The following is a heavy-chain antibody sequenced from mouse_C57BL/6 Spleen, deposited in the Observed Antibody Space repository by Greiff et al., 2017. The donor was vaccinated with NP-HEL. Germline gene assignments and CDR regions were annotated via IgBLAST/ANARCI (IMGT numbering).Heavy chain of an antibody. Sequence: QVQLQQSGAELARPGASVKLSCKASGYTFTSYGISWVKQRTGQGLEWIGEIYPRSGNTYYNEKFKGKATLTADKSSSTAYMELRSLTSEDSAVYFCARGGGYDYYYAMDYWGQGTSVTVSS. D-gene: IGHD2-2*01. CDR3: ARGGGYDYYYAMDY. V-gene: IGHV1-81*01. CDR2: IYPRSGNT. CDR1: GYTFTSYG. J-gene: IGHJ4*01.